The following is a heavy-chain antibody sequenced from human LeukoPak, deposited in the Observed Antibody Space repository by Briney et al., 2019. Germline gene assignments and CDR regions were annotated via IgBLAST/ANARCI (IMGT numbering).Heavy chain of an antibody. CDR3: ARMPGIAVAATRSLDI. D-gene: IGHD6-19*01. CDR1: GFTFSSYW. V-gene: IGHV3-74*01. CDR2: VNSDGSST. J-gene: IGHJ3*02. Sequence: GGSLRLSCAASGFTFSSYWMHWVRQAPGKGLVWISRVNSDGSSTSYADSVKGRFTISRDNAKNTLYLQMNSLRAEDTAVYYCARMPGIAVAATRSLDIWGQGTMVTVSS.